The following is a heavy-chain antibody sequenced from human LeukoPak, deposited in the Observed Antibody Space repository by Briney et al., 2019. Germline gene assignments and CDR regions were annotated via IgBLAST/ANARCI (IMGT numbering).Heavy chain of an antibody. CDR3: TRDES. V-gene: IGHV3-11*04. CDR1: GFTFSDHY. Sequence: GGSLRLSCAAAGFTFSDHYMTWIRQAPGKALEWVSYISPDGTTSYYADSLKGRFTVSRDNAKNSLYLQMNSLRAEDTAVYYCTRDESWGQGTLVTVSS. J-gene: IGHJ5*02. CDR2: ISPDGTTS.